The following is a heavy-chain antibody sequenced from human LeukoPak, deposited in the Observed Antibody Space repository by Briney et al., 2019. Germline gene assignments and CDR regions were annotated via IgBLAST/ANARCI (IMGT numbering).Heavy chain of an antibody. D-gene: IGHD1-26*01. CDR2: IYYSGLT. V-gene: IGHV4-31*03. J-gene: IGHJ3*01. CDR3: ARATTDRALYAFDV. CDR1: GGSITRGGDY. Sequence: SETLSLTCTVSGGSITRGGDYWTWIRQHPGKGLEWIEYIYYSGLTYYNPSLKSRLTISLDTFDNQFSLKLNSVTAADTAVYYCARATTDRALYAFDVWGQGTLVTVSS.